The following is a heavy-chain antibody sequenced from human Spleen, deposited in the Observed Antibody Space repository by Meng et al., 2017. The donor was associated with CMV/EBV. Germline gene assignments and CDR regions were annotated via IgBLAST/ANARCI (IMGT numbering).Heavy chain of an antibody. CDR3: AIDVWIQLWRMFDY. Sequence: GGSLRLSCAASGFTFGDAWMSWVRQAPGKGLEWVGRIKTKSDGETIDYAAPVKGRFSISRDDSEGILYVQMKSLKSEDTAVYYCAIDVWIQLWRMFDYWGQGTLVTVSS. D-gene: IGHD5-18*01. V-gene: IGHV3-15*01. J-gene: IGHJ4*02. CDR2: IKTKSDGETI. CDR1: GFTFGDAW.